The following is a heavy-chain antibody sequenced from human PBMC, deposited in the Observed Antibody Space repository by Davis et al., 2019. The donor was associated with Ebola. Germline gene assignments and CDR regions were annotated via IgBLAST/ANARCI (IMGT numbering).Heavy chain of an antibody. CDR2: ISYDGSNK. J-gene: IGHJ4*02. V-gene: IGHV3-30*18. CDR3: AKDLGIVVVTASFDY. CDR1: GFTFSSYG. D-gene: IGHD2-21*02. Sequence: GESLKISCAASGFTFSSYGMHWVRQAPGKGLEWVAVISYDGSNKYYADSVKGRFTISRDNSKNTLYLQMNSLRAEDTAVYYCAKDLGIVVVTASFDYWGQGTLVTVSS.